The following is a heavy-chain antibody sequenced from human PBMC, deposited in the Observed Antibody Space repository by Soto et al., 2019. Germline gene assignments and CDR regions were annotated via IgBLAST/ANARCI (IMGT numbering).Heavy chain of an antibody. CDR2: ISYDGSNK. V-gene: IGHV3-30-3*01. Sequence: QVQLVESGGGVVQPGRSLRLSCAASGFTFSSYAMHWVRQAPGKGLEWVAVISYDGSNKYYADSVKGRFTISRDNSKNTLYLQMNSLRAEDTAVYYCARERTFTMVRGFDYWGQGNLVTVSA. CDR3: ARERTFTMVRGFDY. D-gene: IGHD3-10*01. CDR1: GFTFSSYA. J-gene: IGHJ4*02.